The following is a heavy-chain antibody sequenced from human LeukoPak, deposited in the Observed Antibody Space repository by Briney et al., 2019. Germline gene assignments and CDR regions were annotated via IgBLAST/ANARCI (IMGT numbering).Heavy chain of an antibody. CDR2: IHPDGSIT. Sequence: GGSLRLSCVGSGFTISNYWMHWVRQAPGTGLVWVSRIHPDGSITTYANSVKGRFTISRDNAKNTLYLQMNSLRAEDTAVYYCAPQQTYSPYNWFDPWGQGTLVTVSS. J-gene: IGHJ5*02. CDR1: GFTISNYW. CDR3: APQQTYSPYNWFDP. D-gene: IGHD5-12*01. V-gene: IGHV3-74*03.